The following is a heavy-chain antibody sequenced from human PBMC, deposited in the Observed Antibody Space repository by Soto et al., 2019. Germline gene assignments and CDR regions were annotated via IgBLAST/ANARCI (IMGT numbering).Heavy chain of an antibody. CDR1: GGSFSGYY. J-gene: IGHJ6*04. CDR2: INHSGST. V-gene: IGHV4-34*01. CDR3: ASRTSFDGDYEWYGMDV. Sequence: QVQLQQWGAGLLKPSETLSLTCAVYGGSFSGYYWSWIRQPPGKGLEWIGEINHSGSTNYNPSLKRRVTRSVDTSQTQCSLKRSSGTAADTTVYYCASRTSFDGDYEWYGMDVSGKGTTVTVSS. D-gene: IGHD4-17*01.